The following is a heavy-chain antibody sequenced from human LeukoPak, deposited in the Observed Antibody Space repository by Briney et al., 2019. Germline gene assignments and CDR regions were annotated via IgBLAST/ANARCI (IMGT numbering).Heavy chain of an antibody. J-gene: IGHJ4*02. V-gene: IGHV3-7*04. CDR3: ARYPSGYDRGFDY. Sequence: GGSLILSCAASGFIFSSYWMNWVRQAPGKGLEWVANINQDGSEKNYVDSVKGRFTIPRDNAKNSLYLQMNSLRAEDTAVYYCARYPSGYDRGFDYWGQGTLVTVSS. CDR2: INQDGSEK. D-gene: IGHD5-12*01. CDR1: GFIFSSYW.